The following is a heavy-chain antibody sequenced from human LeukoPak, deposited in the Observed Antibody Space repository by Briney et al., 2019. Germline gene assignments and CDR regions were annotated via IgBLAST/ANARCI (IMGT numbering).Heavy chain of an antibody. CDR2: IYHSGST. Sequence: PSETLSLTCAVSGGSISSGGYSWSWIRQPPGKGQEWIGYIYHSGSTYYNPSLKSRVTISVDRSKNQFSLKLSSVTAADTAVYYCARACSGGSCYSMRFDPWGQGTLVTVSS. CDR1: GGSISSGGYS. J-gene: IGHJ5*02. V-gene: IGHV4-30-2*01. CDR3: ARACSGGSCYSMRFDP. D-gene: IGHD2-15*01.